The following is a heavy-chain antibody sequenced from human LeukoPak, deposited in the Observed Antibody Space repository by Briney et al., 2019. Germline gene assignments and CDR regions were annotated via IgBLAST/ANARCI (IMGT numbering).Heavy chain of an antibody. V-gene: IGHV3-30*03. CDR3: ARATVTNDAFDI. D-gene: IGHD4-17*01. J-gene: IGHJ3*02. Sequence: GGSLRLSCAASGFTFSSYGMHWVRQAPGKGLEWVAVISYDGSNKYYADSVKGRFTISRDNSKNTLYLQMNSLRAEDTAVYYCARATVTNDAFDIWGQGTMVTVSS. CDR2: ISYDGSNK. CDR1: GFTFSSYG.